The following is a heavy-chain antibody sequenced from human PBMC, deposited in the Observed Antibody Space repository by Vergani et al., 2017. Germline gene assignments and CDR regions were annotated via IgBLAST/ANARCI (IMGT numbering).Heavy chain of an antibody. CDR3: ARVYPSACFPYCSSTSCYYNWFDP. CDR1: GYTFTSYA. Sequence: QVQLVQSGSELKKPGASVKVSCKASGYTFTSYAMNWVRQAPGQGLEWMGWINTNTGNPTYAQGFTGRFVFSLDTSVSTAYLQSSSLKAEDTAVYYCARVYPSACFPYCSSTSCYYNWFDPWGQGTLVTVSS. J-gene: IGHJ5*02. D-gene: IGHD2-2*01. CDR2: INTNTGNP. V-gene: IGHV7-4-1*02.